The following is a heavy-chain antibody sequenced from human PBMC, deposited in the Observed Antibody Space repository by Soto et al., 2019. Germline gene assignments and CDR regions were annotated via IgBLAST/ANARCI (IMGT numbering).Heavy chain of an antibody. Sequence: WAPLSLTCPFSGFSISGYYLILLRQHPGKGLEWIGYSYYSWSTNYNASLNMRVTISLDTSNNQFSLKLSSVTAPDTSLYYCAKPRHKRIMITFGGAAFDYWGQGTRVTFSS. J-gene: IGHJ4*02. CDR3: AKPRHKRIMITFGGAAFDY. V-gene: IGHV4-59*01. D-gene: IGHD3-16*01. CDR2: SYYSWST. CDR1: GFSISGYY.